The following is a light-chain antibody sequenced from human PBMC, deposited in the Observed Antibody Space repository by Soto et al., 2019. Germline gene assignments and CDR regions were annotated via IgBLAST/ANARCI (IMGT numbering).Light chain of an antibody. V-gene: IGLV2-14*01. CDR2: EVS. Sequence: QSALTQPASVSGSPGQSITISCTGTSSDVGGYNYVSWYQQHPGKAPKLMIYEVSNRPSGVSNRFSGSKSGNTASLTIPGGQAEDEADYYCSSFTSSSTYVFATGTKVTVL. CDR1: SSDVGGYNY. J-gene: IGLJ1*01. CDR3: SSFTSSSTYV.